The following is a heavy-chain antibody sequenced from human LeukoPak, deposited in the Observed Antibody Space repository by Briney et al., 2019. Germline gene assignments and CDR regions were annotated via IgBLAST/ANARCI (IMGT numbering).Heavy chain of an antibody. D-gene: IGHD5-18*01. V-gene: IGHV3-30*18. CDR2: ISYDGSNK. CDR3: AKDSTGYSYGPEDY. J-gene: IGHJ4*02. Sequence: GRSLRLSCAASGFTFSSYGMHWVRQAPGKGLEWVAVISYDGSNKYYADSVKGRFTISRDNSKNTLYLQMNSLRAEDTAVYYCAKDSTGYSYGPEDYWGQGTLVTVSS. CDR1: GFTFSSYG.